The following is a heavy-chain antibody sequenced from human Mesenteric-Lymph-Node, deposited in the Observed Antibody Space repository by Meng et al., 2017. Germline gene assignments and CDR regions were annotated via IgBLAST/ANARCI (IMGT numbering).Heavy chain of an antibody. CDR1: GYSFTTYG. CDR3: AKSSLHAGTLYFDS. CDR2: VNAASGNT. Sequence: QVQLVQSGAEVKNPGASVKVSCKTSGYSFTTYGIHWVRQAPGQSLEWTGWVNAASGNTRYSQKFQDRVTINRDTSASSAYMEVSSLRSEDTAVYYCAKSSLHAGTLYFDSWGQGTLVTVSS. J-gene: IGHJ4*02. V-gene: IGHV1-3*01. D-gene: IGHD2-21*02.